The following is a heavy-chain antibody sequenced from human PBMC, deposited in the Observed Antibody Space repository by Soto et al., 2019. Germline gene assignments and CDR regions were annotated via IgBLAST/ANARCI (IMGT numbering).Heavy chain of an antibody. CDR1: EFTFISSF. CDR3: GRYFRVSGRFFFDR. CDR2: TNQDGSGT. Sequence: EVHVVESGGGLVQPGGSLRLSCIASEFTFISSFMGWVRQAPGKGLEWVSNTNQDGSGTYYVDSVKGRFTISRDNAKNSLYLQMNSLLAEDMAVYYCGRYFRVSGRFFFDRWGQGTLVTVSS. V-gene: IGHV3-7*03. D-gene: IGHD6-19*01. J-gene: IGHJ4*01.